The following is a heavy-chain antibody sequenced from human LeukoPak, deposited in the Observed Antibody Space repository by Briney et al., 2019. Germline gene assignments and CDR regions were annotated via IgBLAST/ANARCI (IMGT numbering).Heavy chain of an antibody. V-gene: IGHV4-34*01. CDR2: INHSGST. Sequence: KPSETLSLTCAVYGGSFSGYYWSWIRQPPGKGLEWIGEINHSGSTNYSPSLKSRVTISVDTSKNQFSLKLSSVTAADTAVYYCARSSGWCSGAFDIWGQGTMVTVSS. D-gene: IGHD6-19*01. CDR1: GGSFSGYY. CDR3: ARSSGWCSGAFDI. J-gene: IGHJ3*02.